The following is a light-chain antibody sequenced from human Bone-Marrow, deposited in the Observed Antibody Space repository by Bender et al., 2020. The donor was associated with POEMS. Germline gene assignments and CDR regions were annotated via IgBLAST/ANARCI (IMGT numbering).Light chain of an antibody. Sequence: SYVLTQPPSVSVAPGETARITCGGDNIGHKSVIGSKRVHWYQHKPGQAPLLVVYDDSVRPSDIPERISGSNSVNMATLTISRVEAEDEADYYCAAWDDSLNGQGVFGGGTKLTVL. V-gene: IGLV3-21*02. CDR1: NIGHKSVIGSKR. CDR3: AAWDDSLNGQGV. J-gene: IGLJ2*01. CDR2: DDS.